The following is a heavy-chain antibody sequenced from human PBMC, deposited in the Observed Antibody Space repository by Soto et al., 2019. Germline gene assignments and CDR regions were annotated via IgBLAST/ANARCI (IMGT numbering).Heavy chain of an antibody. CDR1: GYTFTSYA. Sequence: ASVKVSCKASGYTFTSYAMHWVRQAPGQRLEWMGWINAGNGNTKYSQKFQGRVTITRDTSASTAYMELSSLRSDDTAVYYCASGWFGEFVYYFDYWGQGTLVTVSS. V-gene: IGHV1-3*01. J-gene: IGHJ4*02. CDR2: INAGNGNT. CDR3: ASGWFGEFVYYFDY. D-gene: IGHD3-10*01.